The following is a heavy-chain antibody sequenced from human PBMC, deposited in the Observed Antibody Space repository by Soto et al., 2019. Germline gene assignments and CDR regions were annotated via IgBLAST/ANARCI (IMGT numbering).Heavy chain of an antibody. D-gene: IGHD5-18*01. Sequence: KTSETLSLTCTVSGGSISSYYWSWIRQPAGKGLEWIGRIYTSGSTNYNPSLKSRVTMSVDTSKNQFSLKLSSVTAADTAVYYCARDTAMVISNWFDPWGQGTLVTVSS. J-gene: IGHJ5*02. CDR3: ARDTAMVISNWFDP. V-gene: IGHV4-4*07. CDR2: IYTSGST. CDR1: GGSISSYY.